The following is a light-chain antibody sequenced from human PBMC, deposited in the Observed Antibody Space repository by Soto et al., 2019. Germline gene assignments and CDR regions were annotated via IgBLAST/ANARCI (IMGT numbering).Light chain of an antibody. CDR3: QSFDSSLSGSV. Sequence: QLVLTQPPSMSGAPGQRVTISCTGSSSNIGAGYDVHWYQQLPGRAPKVLIYGNINRPSGVPDRFSGSKSGTSASLAIAGLLAEDEADYYCQSFDSSLSGSVFGGGTKVTVL. CDR1: SSNIGAGYD. V-gene: IGLV1-40*01. CDR2: GNI. J-gene: IGLJ3*02.